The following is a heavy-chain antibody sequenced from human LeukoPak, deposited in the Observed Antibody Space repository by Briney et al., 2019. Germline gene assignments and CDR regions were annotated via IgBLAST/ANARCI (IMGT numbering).Heavy chain of an antibody. CDR2: IIPIFGTA. Sequence: SVEVSCKASGGTLTSYTISWVRQAPGQGLEWMGGIIPIFGTANYAQKFQGRVTIIADESTSTAYMELSSLRSEDTAVYYCARGQMATINAFDIWGQGTMVTVSS. D-gene: IGHD5-24*01. J-gene: IGHJ3*02. V-gene: IGHV1-69*13. CDR3: ARGQMATINAFDI. CDR1: GGTLTSYT.